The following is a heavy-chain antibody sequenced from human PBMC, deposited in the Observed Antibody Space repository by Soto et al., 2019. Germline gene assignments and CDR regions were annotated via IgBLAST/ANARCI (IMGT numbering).Heavy chain of an antibody. Sequence: QVQLVQSGAEVKEPGASVKVSCKASGATFTSYGFNWVRQAPGQGLEWMGWISGYNGDTHYAQNFQVRVTMTIDTSTSTAYMELRSLRSDDTAVYYCARGTIFGLVSSDYWGQGTLVTVSS. CDR2: ISGYNGDT. J-gene: IGHJ4*02. CDR1: GATFTSYG. D-gene: IGHD3-3*02. V-gene: IGHV1-18*01. CDR3: ARGTIFGLVSSDY.